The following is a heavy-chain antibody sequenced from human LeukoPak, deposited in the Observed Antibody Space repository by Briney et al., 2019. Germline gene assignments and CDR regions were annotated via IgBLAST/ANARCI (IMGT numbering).Heavy chain of an antibody. V-gene: IGHV3-21*05. CDR1: GFTFSSYS. J-gene: IGHJ4*02. D-gene: IGHD6-6*01. Sequence: GGSLRLSCAASGFTFSSYSMNWVRQAPGKGLEWVSYISSSSSYIYYADSLKGRFTISSDNAKNSLYLQMNSLRAEDTAVYYCARGFSSSSRCLGRQFDYWGQGTLVTVSS. CDR3: ARGFSSSSRCLGRQFDY. CDR2: ISSSSSYI.